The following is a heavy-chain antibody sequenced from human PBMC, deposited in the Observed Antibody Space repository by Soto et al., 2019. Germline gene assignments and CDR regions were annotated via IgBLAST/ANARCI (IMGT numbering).Heavy chain of an antibody. Sequence: QVRLQESGPGLVKPSQTRSVTCTVSGGSISSAAYYWSWIRQHPGKGLEWIGYVSHSGSTYYNPSLKSRVIISVDTSKNQFSLSLTSVTAADTAVYYCAREYTYGSNFFDCWGQGALVTVSS. V-gene: IGHV4-31*03. D-gene: IGHD5-18*01. CDR2: VSHSGST. CDR1: GGSISSAAYY. CDR3: AREYTYGSNFFDC. J-gene: IGHJ4*02.